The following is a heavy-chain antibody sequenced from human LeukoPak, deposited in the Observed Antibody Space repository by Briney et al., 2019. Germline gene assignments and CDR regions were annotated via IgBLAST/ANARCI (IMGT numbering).Heavy chain of an antibody. CDR3: ARVVSGYVLDY. Sequence: PGGSLRLSCAASGYTFSSYSMNWVRQAPGKGLEWVSSISSSSSYIYYADSVKGRFTISRDNAKNSLYLQMNSLRAEDTALYYCARVVSGYVLDYWGQGTMVTVSS. J-gene: IGHJ4*02. D-gene: IGHD5-12*01. CDR1: GYTFSSYS. V-gene: IGHV3-21*04. CDR2: ISSSSSYI.